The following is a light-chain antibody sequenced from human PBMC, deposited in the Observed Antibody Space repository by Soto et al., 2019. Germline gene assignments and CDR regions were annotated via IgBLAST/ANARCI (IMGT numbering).Light chain of an antibody. J-gene: IGKJ3*01. Sequence: DIQMTQFPSSLSASVADRVTISCRASEAIKNDLAWYQQEPGKAPKRVIYSASILQSGAPSRFSGSGSGTEFTLTISDLQPEDRATYYCLQHNSYPFTFGPGTKLEIK. CDR2: SAS. CDR1: EAIKND. V-gene: IGKV1-17*02. CDR3: LQHNSYPFT.